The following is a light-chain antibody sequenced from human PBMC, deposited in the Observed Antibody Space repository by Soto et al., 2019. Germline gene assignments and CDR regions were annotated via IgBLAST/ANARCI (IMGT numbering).Light chain of an antibody. Sequence: AIRMTQSPSSLSASTGDRFTITCRASQDITSYLAWYQQKPGKAPKLLIYAASALQSGVPSRFSGSGSGTDFTLTISSLQPEDFATYYCQQSYDTPRTFGQGTKVDIK. J-gene: IGKJ1*01. CDR3: QQSYDTPRT. V-gene: IGKV1-8*01. CDR2: AAS. CDR1: QDITSY.